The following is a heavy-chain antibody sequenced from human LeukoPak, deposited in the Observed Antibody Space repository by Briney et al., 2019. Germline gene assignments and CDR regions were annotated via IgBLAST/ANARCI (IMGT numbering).Heavy chain of an antibody. CDR1: GFTFSSHW. D-gene: IGHD3-9*01. CDR3: ARDSHDILTGYDSNAFDI. CDR2: IKQDGSEK. Sequence: GGSLRLSCAASGFTFSSHWMSWVRQAPGKGLEWVANIKQDGSEKYYVDSVKGRFTISRDNAKNSLYLQMNSLRAEDTAVYYCARDSHDILTGYDSNAFDIWGQGTMVTVSS. J-gene: IGHJ3*02. V-gene: IGHV3-7*01.